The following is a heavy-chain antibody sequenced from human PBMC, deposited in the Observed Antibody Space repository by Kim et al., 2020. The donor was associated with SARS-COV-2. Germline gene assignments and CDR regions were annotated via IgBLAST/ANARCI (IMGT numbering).Heavy chain of an antibody. V-gene: IGHV3-48*03. D-gene: IGHD3-10*01. J-gene: IGHJ3*02. CDR3: ARAGASPGRRAFDI. Sequence: YADSVKRRFTISRDNAKNSLYLQMNSLRAEDTAVYYCARAGASPGRRAFDIWGQGTMVTVSS.